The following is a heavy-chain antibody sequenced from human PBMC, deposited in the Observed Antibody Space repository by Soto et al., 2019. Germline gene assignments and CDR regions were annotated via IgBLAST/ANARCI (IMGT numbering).Heavy chain of an antibody. CDR1: GGTFSSYA. Sequence: SVKVSCKASGGTFSSYAISWVRQAPGQGLEWMGGIIPIFGTANYAQKFQGRVTITADESTSTAYMELSSLRSEDTAVYYCAESRTRWSTLYYGMDVWGQGTTVTVSS. J-gene: IGHJ6*02. CDR3: AESRTRWSTLYYGMDV. D-gene: IGHD2-15*01. CDR2: IIPIFGTA. V-gene: IGHV1-69*13.